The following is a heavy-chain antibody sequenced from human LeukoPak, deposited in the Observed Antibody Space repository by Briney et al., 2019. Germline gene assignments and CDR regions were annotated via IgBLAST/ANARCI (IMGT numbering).Heavy chain of an antibody. J-gene: IGHJ5*02. Sequence: SETLSPTCTVSGGSISSGDYYWSWIRQPPGKGLEWIGYIYYSGSTYYNPSLKSRVTISVDTSKNQFSLKLSSVTAADTAVYYCASSQITINWFDPWGQGTLVTVSS. V-gene: IGHV4-30-4*01. CDR1: GGSISSGDYY. CDR2: IYYSGST. D-gene: IGHD3-10*01. CDR3: ASSQITINWFDP.